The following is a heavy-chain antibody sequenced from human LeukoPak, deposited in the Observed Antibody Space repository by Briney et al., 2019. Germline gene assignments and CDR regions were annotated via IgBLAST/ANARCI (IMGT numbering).Heavy chain of an antibody. CDR2: ISGSGGST. CDR1: GFTFSSYA. J-gene: IGHJ4*02. V-gene: IGHV3-23*01. Sequence: QAGGSLRLSCAASGFTFSSYAMSWVRQAPGKGLEWVSAISGSGGSTYYADSVKGRFTISRDNSKNTLYLQMNSLRAEDTAVYYCAQMGYDFWSGYRDYWGQGTLVTVSS. CDR3: AQMGYDFWSGYRDY. D-gene: IGHD3-3*01.